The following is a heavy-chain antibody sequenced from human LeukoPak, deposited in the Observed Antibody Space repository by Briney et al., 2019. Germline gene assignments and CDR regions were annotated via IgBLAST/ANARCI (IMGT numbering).Heavy chain of an antibody. Sequence: GGSLRLSCAASGFTFSRHWMTWVRQAPGKGLEWVAFIRYDGSNKYYADSVKGRFTISRDNSKNTLYLQMNSLRAEDTAVYYCAKAPYSSRGWPAPNYYFDYWGQGTLVTVSS. V-gene: IGHV3-30*02. CDR2: IRYDGSNK. CDR1: GFTFSRHW. D-gene: IGHD6-19*01. J-gene: IGHJ4*02. CDR3: AKAPYSSRGWPAPNYYFDY.